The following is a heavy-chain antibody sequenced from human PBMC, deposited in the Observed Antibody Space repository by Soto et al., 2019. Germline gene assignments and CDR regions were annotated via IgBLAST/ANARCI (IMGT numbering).Heavy chain of an antibody. V-gene: IGHV4-59*08. D-gene: IGHD3-3*01. Sequence: TSETLSLTCTVSGGSISNFYWSWIRQPPGKGLEWIGYVYYTGSTSYNPSLKRRVTFSADSSRGQFSLRLNSVTAADTAVYYCARGPARSGYYTWFDPWGQGVLVTVSS. CDR2: VYYTGST. CDR1: GGSISNFY. CDR3: ARGPARSGYYTWFDP. J-gene: IGHJ5*02.